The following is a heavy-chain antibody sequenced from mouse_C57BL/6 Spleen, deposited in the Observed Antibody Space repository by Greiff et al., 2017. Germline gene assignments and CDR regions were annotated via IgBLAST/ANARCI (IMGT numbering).Heavy chain of an antibody. J-gene: IGHJ3*01. Sequence: VQLQQPGAELVMPGASVKLSCKASGYTFTSYWMHWVKQRPGQGLEWIGEIDPSDSYTNYNQKFKGKSTLTVDKSSSTAYMQLSSLTSEDSAVYYCARGGLRQEFAYWGQGPLVTVSA. D-gene: IGHD2-4*01. CDR2: IDPSDSYT. CDR1: GYTFTSYW. V-gene: IGHV1-69*01. CDR3: ARGGLRQEFAY.